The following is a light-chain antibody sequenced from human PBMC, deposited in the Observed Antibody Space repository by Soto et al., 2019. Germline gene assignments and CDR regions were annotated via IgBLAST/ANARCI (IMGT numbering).Light chain of an antibody. CDR1: NSNIGSNT. J-gene: IGLJ3*02. Sequence: QSVLTQPPSASGTLGQRVTISCSGSNSNIGSNTVNWYQQVPGTAPKLLIYSNNQRPSGVPDRFSGSKSGTSASLAISGLQSEDEADYSCAAWDDSLNGWVFGGGTKLTVL. V-gene: IGLV1-44*01. CDR3: AAWDDSLNGWV. CDR2: SNN.